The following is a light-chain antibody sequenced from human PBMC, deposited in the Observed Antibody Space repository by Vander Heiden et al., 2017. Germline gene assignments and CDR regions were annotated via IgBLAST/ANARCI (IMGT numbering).Light chain of an antibody. V-gene: IGLV1-40*01. CDR1: SSNIGAGYD. CDR2: GNS. J-gene: IGLJ2*01. Sequence: QSVLTQPPSVSGAPGQRVTISCTGSSSNIGAGYDVHWCQQLPGTAPKLLIYGNSNRPSGVPDRFSGSKSGTSASLAITGLQAEDEADYYCQSYDSSLSGVVFGGGTKLTRL. CDR3: QSYDSSLSGVV.